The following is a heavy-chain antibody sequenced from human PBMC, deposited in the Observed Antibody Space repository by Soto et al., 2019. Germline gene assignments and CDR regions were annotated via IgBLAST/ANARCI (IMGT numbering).Heavy chain of an antibody. CDR2: IKSKTDGGTT. CDR1: GFTVSSKY. V-gene: IGHV3-15*01. D-gene: IGHD6-13*01. CDR3: TTSRGAAGVWFVYY. Sequence: PGGSLRLSCAASGFTVSSKYMSWVRQAPGKGLEWVGRIKSKTDGGTTDYAAPVKGRFTISRDDSKNTLYLQMNSLKTEDTAVYYCTTSRGAAGVWFVYYWGQGTLVTVSS. J-gene: IGHJ4*02.